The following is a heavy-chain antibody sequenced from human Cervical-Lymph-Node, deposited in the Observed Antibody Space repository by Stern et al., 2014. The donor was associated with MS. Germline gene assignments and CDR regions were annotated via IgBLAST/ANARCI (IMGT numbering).Heavy chain of an antibody. J-gene: IGHJ6*02. CDR3: ARVDYGMDV. Sequence: EVQLLESGGGLVQPGGSLRLSCAASGFTFSSYSMNWVRQAPGKGLEWVSYISSGSSTIYYADSVKGRFTISRDNAKNSLYLRMNSLRAEDTAVYHCARVDYGMDVWGQGTTVTVSS. CDR1: GFTFSSYS. V-gene: IGHV3-48*01. CDR2: ISSGSSTI.